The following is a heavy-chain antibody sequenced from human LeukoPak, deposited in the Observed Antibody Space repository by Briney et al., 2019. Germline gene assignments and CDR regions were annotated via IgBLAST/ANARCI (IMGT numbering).Heavy chain of an antibody. CDR2: ISGSGGST. D-gene: IGHD3-22*01. V-gene: IGHV3-23*01. CDR1: GLTFTVVA. Sequence: GGSLRLSCAASGLTFTVVATRSGCATPEKGLGCVSAISGSGGSTYYADSVKGRFTISRDNSKNTLSLQMNSLRAEDTAVYYCAKYRIVGYYDSSGIDYWGQGTLVTVSS. J-gene: IGHJ4*02. CDR3: AKYRIVGYYDSSGIDY.